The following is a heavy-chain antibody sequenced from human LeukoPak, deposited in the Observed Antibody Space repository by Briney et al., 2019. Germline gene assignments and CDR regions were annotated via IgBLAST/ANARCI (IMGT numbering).Heavy chain of an antibody. J-gene: IGHJ6*03. V-gene: IGHV4-59*01. D-gene: IGHD2-15*01. CDR3: ARDSEYCSGGSCYRYYYYYMDV. CDR2: IYYSGST. CDR1: GGSISSYY. Sequence: SETLSLTCTVSGGSISSYYWSWIRQPPGKGLEWIGYIYYSGSTNYNPSLKSRVTISVDTSKNQFSLKLSSVTAADTAVYYCARDSEYCSGGSCYRYYYYYMDVWGKGTTVTVSS.